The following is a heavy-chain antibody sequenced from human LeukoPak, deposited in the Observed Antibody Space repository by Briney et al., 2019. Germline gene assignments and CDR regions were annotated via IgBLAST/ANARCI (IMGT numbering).Heavy chain of an antibody. CDR1: GGSFSGYS. V-gene: IGHV4-34*01. J-gene: IGHJ4*02. Sequence: PSETLSLTCAVYGGSFSGYSWSWIRQPPGKGLEWIGEINHSGSTNYNPSLKSRVTISVDTSKNQFSLKLISVTAADTAVYYCARKGVATIRYWGQGTLVTVSS. CDR3: ARKGVATIRY. CDR2: INHSGST. D-gene: IGHD5-24*01.